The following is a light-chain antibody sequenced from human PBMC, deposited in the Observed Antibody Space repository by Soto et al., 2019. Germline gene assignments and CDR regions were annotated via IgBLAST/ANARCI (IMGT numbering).Light chain of an antibody. J-gene: IGKJ1*01. CDR2: GAS. Sequence: EIGMTQSPAALSVSPGERATLSCRASQSVSSNLAWYRQKPGQAPRLLIYGASTRATGIPARFSGSGSGTEFTFTICSLQSEDFAVYCCLQYNNWVPTFGQGTKVDIK. V-gene: IGKV3-15*01. CDR1: QSVSSN. CDR3: LQYNNWVPT.